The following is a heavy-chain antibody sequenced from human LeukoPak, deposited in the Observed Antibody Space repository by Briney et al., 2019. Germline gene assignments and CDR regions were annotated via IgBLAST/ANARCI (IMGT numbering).Heavy chain of an antibody. CDR2: IYYSGDT. CDR3: VRGSDYYYVMDV. CDR1: GGSISSYY. Sequence: SETLSLTCTVSGGSISSYYWSWIRQPPGKGLEWIGYIYYSGDTNYKPSLKSRVTISVDTSKNQFSLKLSSVTAADTAVYYCVRGSDYYYVMDVWGQGTTVTVSS. J-gene: IGHJ6*02. V-gene: IGHV4-59*01.